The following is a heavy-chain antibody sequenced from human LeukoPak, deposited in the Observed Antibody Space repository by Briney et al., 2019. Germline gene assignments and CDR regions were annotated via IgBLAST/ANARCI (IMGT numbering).Heavy chain of an antibody. D-gene: IGHD5-18*01. V-gene: IGHV4-59*12. CDR3: DIQPMVNGDYYGMDV. J-gene: IGHJ6*02. Sequence: PSETLSLTCTVSGGSISSYYWSWIRQPPGKGLEWIGYIYYSGSTNYNPSLKSRVTISVDTSKNQFSLKLSSVTAADTAVYYCDIQPMVNGDYYGMDVWGQGTTVTVSS. CDR2: IYYSGST. CDR1: GGSISSYY.